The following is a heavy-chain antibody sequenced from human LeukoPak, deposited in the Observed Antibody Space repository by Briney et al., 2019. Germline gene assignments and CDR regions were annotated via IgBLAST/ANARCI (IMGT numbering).Heavy chain of an antibody. Sequence: SETLSLTCAVYRLSFRGYYWSWIRQPPGKGLEWIGEINHSGSTNYNPSLKSRVTISVDTYKNQFSLKLSSVNAADAVVFYCAMDGHSYGRDYFDYWGQGTLVTVSS. CDR1: RLSFRGYY. J-gene: IGHJ4*02. CDR2: INHSGST. CDR3: AMDGHSYGRDYFDY. D-gene: IGHD5-18*01. V-gene: IGHV4-34*01.